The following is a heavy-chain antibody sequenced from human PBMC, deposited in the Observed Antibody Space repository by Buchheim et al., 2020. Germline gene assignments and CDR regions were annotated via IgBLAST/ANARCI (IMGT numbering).Heavy chain of an antibody. Sequence: EVRLVESGGGLVQPGGSLRLSCAASGFTFSSYWMHWVRQPPGTGLEWVSRVNTDGSWTIYADSVKGRFTISRDNAKNTLYLQINSLRTDDTAVYYCVRSPPGASTGYHFDSWGQGTL. CDR3: VRSPPGASTGYHFDS. J-gene: IGHJ4*02. V-gene: IGHV3-74*01. D-gene: IGHD3-9*01. CDR1: GFTFSSYW. CDR2: VNTDGSWT.